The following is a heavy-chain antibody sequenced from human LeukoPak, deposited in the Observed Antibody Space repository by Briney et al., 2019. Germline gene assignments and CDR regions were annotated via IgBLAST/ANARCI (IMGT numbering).Heavy chain of an antibody. CDR2: IKSKVDGGTK. Sequence: GGSLRLSCAASGFIFRNAWMSWVRQAPGKGLEWVGRIKSKVDGGTKDYAAAVKGRFTILRDDSENTVYLQMNSLKIEDTAVYFCTTDILGWTEDFWGQGTLVIVSS. CDR3: TTDILGWTEDF. D-gene: IGHD6-19*01. J-gene: IGHJ4*02. CDR1: GFIFRNAW. V-gene: IGHV3-15*01.